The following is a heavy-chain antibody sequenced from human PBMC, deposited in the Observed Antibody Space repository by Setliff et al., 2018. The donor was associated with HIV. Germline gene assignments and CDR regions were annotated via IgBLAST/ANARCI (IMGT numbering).Heavy chain of an antibody. J-gene: IGHJ4*02. Sequence: SETLSLTCAVSGYSISSGFYWGWIRQPPGKGLEWIGSIYQSGSTYYSPSLKSRVSFSVDTSKNQLSLKLRSVTAADSAMYYCARQKETYYYDSSGYPAYFDYWGQGTLVTVTS. CDR2: IYQSGST. V-gene: IGHV4-38-2*01. CDR3: ARQKETYYYDSSGYPAYFDY. D-gene: IGHD3-22*01. CDR1: GYSISSGFY.